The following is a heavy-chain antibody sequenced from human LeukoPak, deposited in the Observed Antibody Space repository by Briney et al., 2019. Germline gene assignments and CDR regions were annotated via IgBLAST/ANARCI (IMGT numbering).Heavy chain of an antibody. J-gene: IGHJ5*02. V-gene: IGHV1-8*01. CDR2: MNPNSGNT. CDR3: AKDLWFGESAVNWFDP. Sequence: GASVKVSCKASGYTFTSYDINWVRQATGQGLEWMGWMNPNSGNTGYAQKFQGRVTMTRNTSISTAYMELSSLRSEDTAVYYCAKDLWFGESAVNWFDPWGQGTLVTVSS. D-gene: IGHD3-10*01. CDR1: GYTFTSYD.